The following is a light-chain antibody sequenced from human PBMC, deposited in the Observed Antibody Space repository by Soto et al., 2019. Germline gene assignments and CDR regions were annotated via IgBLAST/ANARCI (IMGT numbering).Light chain of an antibody. Sequence: QAVVTQPPSASVTPGQTIAISCYGGSSNIGSHNVNWYQQLPGTAPRLLIYSNTQRPSGVPDRFSGSKSGTSASLAISGLQSEYEGDYYCAAWDDSLNGVVFGGGTKLTVL. V-gene: IGLV1-44*01. CDR2: SNT. CDR3: AAWDDSLNGVV. J-gene: IGLJ2*01. CDR1: SSNIGSHN.